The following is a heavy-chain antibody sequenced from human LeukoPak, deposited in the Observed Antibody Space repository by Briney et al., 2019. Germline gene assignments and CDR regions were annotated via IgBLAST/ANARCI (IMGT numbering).Heavy chain of an antibody. CDR2: IRVYNGDT. CDR1: GYTFTSYG. D-gene: IGHD4-11*01. V-gene: IGHV1-18*01. J-gene: IGHJ1*01. Sequence: GASVKVSCKASGYTFTSYGISWVRQAPGQGLEWMGWIRVYNGDTNYAQKLQGRVTMTTDTSTSTAYMELRSLTSDDTAVYYCARDKAVTTEVTQYFQHWGQGTLVTVSS. CDR3: ARDKAVTTEVTQYFQH.